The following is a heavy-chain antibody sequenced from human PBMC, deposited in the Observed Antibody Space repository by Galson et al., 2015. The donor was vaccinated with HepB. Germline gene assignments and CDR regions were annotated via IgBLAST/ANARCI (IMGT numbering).Heavy chain of an antibody. CDR2: INTNTGNP. Sequence: SVKVSCKASGYTFTRYGMNWVRQAPGQGLEWMGWINTNTGNPTYAQGFTGRFVFSLDTSVRMAYLQISSLKAEDTAVYYCAIEEGEYGSGSYHPGYWVQGTLVTVSS. J-gene: IGHJ4*02. D-gene: IGHD3-10*01. CDR1: GYTFTRYG. CDR3: AIEEGEYGSGSYHPGY. V-gene: IGHV7-4-1*04.